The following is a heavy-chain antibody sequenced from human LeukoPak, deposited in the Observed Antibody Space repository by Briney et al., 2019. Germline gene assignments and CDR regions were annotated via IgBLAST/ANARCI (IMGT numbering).Heavy chain of an antibody. CDR1: GGSIIGNF. D-gene: IGHD3-22*01. CDR3: ARRRYYDSSGYNPTYYFDY. V-gene: IGHV4-59*01. CDR2: IYNTLDT. J-gene: IGHJ4*02. Sequence: PSETLSLTCTVSGGSIIGNFWTWIRQPPGKRLEWIGYIYNTLDTNYNPSLKSRVTISVDMSKNQFSLRLTSVTAADTAVYYCARRRYYDSSGYNPTYYFDYWGQGILVTVSS.